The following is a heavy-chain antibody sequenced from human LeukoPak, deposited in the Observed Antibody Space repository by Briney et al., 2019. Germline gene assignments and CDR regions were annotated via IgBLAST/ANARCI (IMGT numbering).Heavy chain of an antibody. D-gene: IGHD5-18*01. CDR1: GFTFSSYE. Sequence: GGSLRLSCAASGFTFSSYEMNWVRQAPGKGLEWVSYISSSGSTIYYADSVKGRFTISRDNAKSSLYLQMNSLRAEDTAVYYCARGDTAMVTPDYWGQGTLVTVSS. V-gene: IGHV3-48*03. J-gene: IGHJ4*02. CDR3: ARGDTAMVTPDY. CDR2: ISSSGSTI.